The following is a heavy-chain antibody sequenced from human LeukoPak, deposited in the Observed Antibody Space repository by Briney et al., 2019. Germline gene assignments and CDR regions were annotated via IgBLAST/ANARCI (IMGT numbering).Heavy chain of an antibody. CDR1: GFTFSSYA. V-gene: IGHV3-30*18. D-gene: IGHD4-23*01. CDR3: AKDRTVASYYLDY. J-gene: IGHJ4*02. Sequence: GGSLRLSCAASGFTFSSYAMSWVRQAPGKGLEWVALISYDGSNDYYADSVKGRFTISRDNSKNTLYLQMNSLRAEDTAVYYCAKDRTVASYYLDYWGQGTLVAVSS. CDR2: ISYDGSND.